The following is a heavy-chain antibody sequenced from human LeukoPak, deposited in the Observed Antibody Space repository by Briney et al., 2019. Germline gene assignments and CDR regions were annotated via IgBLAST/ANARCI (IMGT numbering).Heavy chain of an antibody. J-gene: IGHJ4*02. CDR1: GYSISSGYY. CDR2: IYHSGST. V-gene: IGHV4-38-2*02. CDR3: ARVSGMVIDY. D-gene: IGHD1-26*01. Sequence: SETLSLTCTVSGYSISSGYYWGWIRQPPGKGLEWIGSIYHSGSTYYNPSLKSRVTISVDTSKNQFSLKLSSVTAADTAVYYCARVSGMVIDYWGQGTLATVSS.